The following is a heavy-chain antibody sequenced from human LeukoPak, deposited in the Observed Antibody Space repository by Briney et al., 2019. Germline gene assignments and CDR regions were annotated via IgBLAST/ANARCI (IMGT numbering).Heavy chain of an antibody. D-gene: IGHD3-9*01. CDR1: GFTFYVHA. J-gene: IGHJ4*02. V-gene: IGHV3-9*01. CDR2: ITWNSGDI. Sequence: GGSLRLSCAASGFTFYVHAMHWVRQAPGKGLEWVSGITWNSGDIGYAHSVKGRFSISRDNAKNSLYLQMNSLRAEDTAFYYCAKGRYFDWSSDYFDHWGQGTLVTVSS. CDR3: AKGRYFDWSSDYFDH.